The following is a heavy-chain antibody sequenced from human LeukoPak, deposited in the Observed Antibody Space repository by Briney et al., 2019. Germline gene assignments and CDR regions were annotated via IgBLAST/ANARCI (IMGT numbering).Heavy chain of an antibody. CDR2: ISAYKGNT. D-gene: IGHD3-22*01. V-gene: IGHV1-18*01. CDR3: ARSHYYDSSGYHLIGFKY. J-gene: IGHJ4*02. Sequence: ASVTVSCKASGYTFTSYGISWVRQAPGQGREWMGWISAYKGNTNYAQKLQGRVTMATDTSTSTAYMELRSLRSDDTAVYYCARSHYYDSSGYHLIGFKYWGQGTLVTVSS. CDR1: GYTFTSYG.